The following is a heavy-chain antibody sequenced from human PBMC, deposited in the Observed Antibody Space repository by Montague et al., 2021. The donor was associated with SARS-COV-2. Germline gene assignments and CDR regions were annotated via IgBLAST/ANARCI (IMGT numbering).Heavy chain of an antibody. Sequence: SETLSLTCTVSGGSIRTYYWSWIRQPPGKGLEWIGYIYYSGSTNYSPSLKSRVTISVDTSKNQFSLKLSSVTAADTAVYYCARDGYNAHQNYWYFDLWGRGTLVTVSS. V-gene: IGHV4-59*12. CDR1: GGSIRTYY. CDR3: ARDGYNAHQNYWYFDL. J-gene: IGHJ2*01. CDR2: IYYSGST. D-gene: IGHD5-24*01.